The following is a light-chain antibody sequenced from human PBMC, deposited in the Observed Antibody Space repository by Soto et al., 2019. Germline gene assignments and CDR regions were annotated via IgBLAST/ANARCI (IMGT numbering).Light chain of an antibody. CDR2: GAS. CDR3: QQYGTSEII. V-gene: IGKV3-20*01. J-gene: IGKJ5*01. Sequence: EIVLTQSPGTLSLSPGERATLSCRASQSVTSNYLAWYQQKPGQAPRLLIFGASIRDTGIPDRFSGRGSGTDFTLTISRLEPEDFAVYYCQQYGTSEIIFGQGTHWRL. CDR1: QSVTSNY.